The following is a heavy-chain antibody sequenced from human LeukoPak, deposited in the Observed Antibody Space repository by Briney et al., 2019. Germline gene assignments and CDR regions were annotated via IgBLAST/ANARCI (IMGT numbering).Heavy chain of an antibody. CDR2: MNPNSGNT. Sequence: ASVKVSCKASGYTFTGYDINWVRQATGQGLEWMGWMNPNSGNTGYAQKFQGRVTMTRNTSISTAYMELSSLRSEDTAVYYCARSLGGLVAADLWGRGTLVTVSS. CDR3: ARSLGGLVAADL. J-gene: IGHJ2*01. D-gene: IGHD2-15*01. CDR1: GYTFTGYD. V-gene: IGHV1-8*01.